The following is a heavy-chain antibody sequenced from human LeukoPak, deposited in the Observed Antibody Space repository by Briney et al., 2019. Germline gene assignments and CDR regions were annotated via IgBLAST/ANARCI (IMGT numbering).Heavy chain of an antibody. V-gene: IGHV3-30*04. CDR2: ISYDGSNE. Sequence: GRSLRLSCAASGFTFSSYAMHWVRQAPGKGLEWVAIISYDGSNEYYADSVKGRFTISRDNSKNTLYLQMNSLRAADTAVYYCARGAVTGYYMDVWGKGTTVIISS. CDR3: ARGAVTGYYMDV. D-gene: IGHD4-17*01. J-gene: IGHJ6*03. CDR1: GFTFSSYA.